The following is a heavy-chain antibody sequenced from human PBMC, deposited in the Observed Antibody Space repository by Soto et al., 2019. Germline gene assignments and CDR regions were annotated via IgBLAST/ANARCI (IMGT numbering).Heavy chain of an antibody. D-gene: IGHD5-12*01. V-gene: IGHV1-69*12. J-gene: IGHJ2*01. CDR1: GGTFSNYP. Sequence: QVQLVQSGAEVKKPGSSVKVSCKASGGTFSNYPISWVRQAPGQGLEWLGGIIPIFGTVNYAQKFQGRVTITADESPSTDYMELSSLRSEDTAVYYWARGNHRWLPMWYFDLWGRGTLVTVSS. CDR2: IIPIFGTV. CDR3: ARGNHRWLPMWYFDL.